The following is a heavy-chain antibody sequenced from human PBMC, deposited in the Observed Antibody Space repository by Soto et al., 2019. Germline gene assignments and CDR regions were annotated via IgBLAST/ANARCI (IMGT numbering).Heavy chain of an antibody. CDR2: IWYDGSNK. D-gene: IGHD6-13*01. J-gene: IGHJ4*02. CDR3: ARGIAAAGRFDY. CDR1: GFTFSSYG. Sequence: QVQLVESGGGVVQPGRSLRLSCAASGFTFSSYGMHWVRQAPGKGLEWVAVIWYDGSNKYYADSVKGRFTISRDNSKNTLYLQMNSLRAEDTAVYYCARGIAAAGRFDYWGQGTLDSVSS. V-gene: IGHV3-33*01.